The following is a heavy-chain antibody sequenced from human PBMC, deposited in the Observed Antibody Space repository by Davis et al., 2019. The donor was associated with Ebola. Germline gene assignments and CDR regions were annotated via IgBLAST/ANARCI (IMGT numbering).Heavy chain of an antibody. CDR2: ISGSATST. J-gene: IGHJ4*02. CDR3: ARDAFSLSRYDTEDH. Sequence: GESLKISCAASGFIFDDYAMHWVRQAPGKGLEWVSYISGSATSTFYADSVKGRFTISRDNARDSLYLQMDSLRVEDTAIYYCARDAFSLSRYDTEDHWGQGTLVTVSS. D-gene: IGHD3-9*01. CDR1: GFIFDDYA. V-gene: IGHV3-48*03.